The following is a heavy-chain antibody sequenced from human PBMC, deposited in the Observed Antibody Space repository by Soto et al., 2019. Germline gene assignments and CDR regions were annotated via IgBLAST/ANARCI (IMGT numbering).Heavy chain of an antibody. V-gene: IGHV1-2*04. CDR3: ARGYYYGSSGYYGLRSFDY. CDR2: INPNSGGT. Sequence: ASVKVSCKASGYTFTGYYMHWVRQAPGQGLEWMGWINPNSGGTNYAQKFQGWVTMTRDTSISTAYMELSRLRSDDTAVYYCARGYYYGSSGYYGLRSFDYWGQGTLVTVSS. D-gene: IGHD3-22*01. J-gene: IGHJ4*02. CDR1: GYTFTGYY.